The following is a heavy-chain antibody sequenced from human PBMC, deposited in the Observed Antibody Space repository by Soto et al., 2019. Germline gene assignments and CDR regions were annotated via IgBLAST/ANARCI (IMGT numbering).Heavy chain of an antibody. V-gene: IGHV1-46*01. CDR3: ARDNGSGSYNFDY. D-gene: IGHD3-10*01. J-gene: IGHJ4*02. CDR1: GYTFTTYY. CDR2: INPSDGST. Sequence: ASVKVSCKASGYTFTTYYVHWVRQAPGQGLQWMGIINPSDGSTNYAQRFQGRVTMTRDTSTSTAYMELSSLRSEDTAVYYCARDNGSGSYNFDYWGQGTLVTVSS.